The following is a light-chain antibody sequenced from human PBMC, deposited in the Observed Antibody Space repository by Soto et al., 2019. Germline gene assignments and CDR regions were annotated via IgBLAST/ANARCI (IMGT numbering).Light chain of an antibody. CDR2: EVS. V-gene: IGLV2-8*01. CDR1: SSDVGGYNY. Sequence: QSVLTQPPSASGSPGQSVTISCTGTSSDVGGYNYVSWYQQHPGKAPKLMIYEVSKRPSGVPDRFSGSKSGNTASLTVSGLQAEDEADYDCSSYAGSILFGGGTKLTVL. CDR3: SSYAGSIL. J-gene: IGLJ2*01.